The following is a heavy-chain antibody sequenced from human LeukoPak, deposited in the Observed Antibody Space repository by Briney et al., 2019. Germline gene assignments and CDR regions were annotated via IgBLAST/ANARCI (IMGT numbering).Heavy chain of an antibody. D-gene: IGHD5-24*01. CDR1: GGSISSGGYY. CDR3: ARELRRYAFDI. J-gene: IGHJ3*02. CDR2: IYYSGST. Sequence: TLSVTCTVSGGSISSGGYYWSWIRQHPGKGLEWIGYIYYSGSTYYNPSLKSRVTISVDTSKNQFSLKLSSVTAANTAVYYCARELRRYAFDIWGQGTMVTVSS. V-gene: IGHV4-31*03.